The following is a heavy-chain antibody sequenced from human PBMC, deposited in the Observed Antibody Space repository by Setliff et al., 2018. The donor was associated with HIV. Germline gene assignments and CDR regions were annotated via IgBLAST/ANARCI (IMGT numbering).Heavy chain of an antibody. CDR2: VHPSGSI. V-gene: IGHV4-34*01. D-gene: IGHD3-9*01. CDR3: ARGRDWAKTGDF. Sequence: PSETLSLTCAVSGVSFSGDYWSWDRQPPGKGLEWIAEVHPSGSINYNSSFKSRVAISVDTSNNQFSLTMTSVTAADTAVYYCARGRDWAKTGDFWGQGALVTVSS. J-gene: IGHJ4*02. CDR1: GVSFSGDY.